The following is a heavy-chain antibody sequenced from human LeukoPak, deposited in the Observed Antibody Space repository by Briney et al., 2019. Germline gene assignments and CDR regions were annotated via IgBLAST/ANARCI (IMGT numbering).Heavy chain of an antibody. V-gene: IGHV4-31*03. D-gene: IGHD1-1*01. CDR3: ARGHYRPTGGIDY. CDR2: IYYSGST. J-gene: IGHJ4*02. CDR1: GGSINSGVYY. Sequence: KPSETLSLTCTVSGGSINSGVYYWSWIRQHPGKGLEWIGYIYYSGSTYYNPSLKSRVTISVDTSKNQFSLKLSSVTAADTAVYYCARGHYRPTGGIDYWGQGTLVTVSS.